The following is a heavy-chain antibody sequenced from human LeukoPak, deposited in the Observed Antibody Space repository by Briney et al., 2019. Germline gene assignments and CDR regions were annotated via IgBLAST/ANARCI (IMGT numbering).Heavy chain of an antibody. CDR2: INPNSGGT. CDR3: ARDRGSYFAWFDP. J-gene: IGHJ5*02. V-gene: IGHV1-2*02. D-gene: IGHD1-26*01. Sequence: GASVKVSCKASGYTFTGYYMHWVRQAPGQGLEWMGWINPNSGGTNYAQKFQGRVTMTRDTSISTAYMELSRLRSDDTAVYYCARDRGSYFAWFDPWGQGTLVTVSS. CDR1: GYTFTGYY.